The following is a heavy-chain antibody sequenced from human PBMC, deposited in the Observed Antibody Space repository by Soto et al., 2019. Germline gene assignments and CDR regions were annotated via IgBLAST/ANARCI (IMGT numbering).Heavy chain of an antibody. CDR2: ISYDGSNK. Sequence: GGSLRLSCAASGFTFSSYGMHWVRQAPGKGLEWVAVISYDGSNKYYADSVKGRFTISRDNSKNTLYLQMKSLRAEDTAVYYWAKAFNYDSSGYWQYAFDIWGQGTMVTVSS. CDR3: AKAFNYDSSGYWQYAFDI. D-gene: IGHD3-22*01. V-gene: IGHV3-30*18. J-gene: IGHJ3*02. CDR1: GFTFSSYG.